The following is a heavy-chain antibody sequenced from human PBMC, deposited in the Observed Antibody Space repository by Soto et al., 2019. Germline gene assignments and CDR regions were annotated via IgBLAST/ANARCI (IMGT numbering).Heavy chain of an antibody. D-gene: IGHD4-17*01. J-gene: IGHJ3*02. CDR3: AQPRGYGVFDGVDI. CDR1: GFIFSTYA. V-gene: IGHV3-23*01. Sequence: WRCLRLSSTACGFIFSTYAVDWVRQAPGEGLEWVSAISSSGGTTFYAESVRGRFTISRDNSVNTLYLQMSSLRTEDTAVYYCAQPRGYGVFDGVDIWGQGTMVTVSS. CDR2: ISSSGGTT.